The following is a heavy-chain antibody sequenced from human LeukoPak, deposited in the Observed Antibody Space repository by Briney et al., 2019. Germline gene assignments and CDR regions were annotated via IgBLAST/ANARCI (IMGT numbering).Heavy chain of an antibody. V-gene: IGHV1-46*01. CDR3: ARDKDIVVVVAARLGAFDI. CDR1: GYTFTSYY. J-gene: IGHJ3*02. D-gene: IGHD2-15*01. CDR2: INPSCGST. Sequence: ASVKVSCKASGYTFTSYYMHWVRQAPGQGLEWMGIINPSCGSTSYAQKFQGRVTMTRDTSTSTVYMELSSLRSEDTAVYYCARDKDIVVVVAARLGAFDIWGQGTMVTVSS.